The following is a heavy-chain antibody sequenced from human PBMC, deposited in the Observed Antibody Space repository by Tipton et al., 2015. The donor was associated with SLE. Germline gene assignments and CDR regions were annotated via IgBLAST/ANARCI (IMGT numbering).Heavy chain of an antibody. CDR2: VSWNNDSI. V-gene: IGHV3-9*01. CDR1: GFFFDDYT. J-gene: IGHJ6*04. CDR3: ARDRHYYDSSGMDV. Sequence: SLRLSCAASGFFFDDYTMHWVRQAPGKGLEWVSGVSWNNDSIGYADSVKGRFTISRDNAKNSLYLQMNSLRPEDTAVYYCARDRHYYDSSGMDVWGKGTTVTVSS. D-gene: IGHD3-22*01.